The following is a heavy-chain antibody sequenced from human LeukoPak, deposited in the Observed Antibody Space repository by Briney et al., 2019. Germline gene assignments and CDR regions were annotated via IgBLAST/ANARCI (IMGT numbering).Heavy chain of an antibody. J-gene: IGHJ6*03. CDR1: GGSISSYY. CDR3: ARLSGAYYYYYMDV. D-gene: IGHD1-26*01. Sequence: PSETLSLTCTVSGGSISSYYWSWIRQPPGKGLEWIGYIYTSGSTNYNPSLKSRVTISVDTSKNQFSLKLSSVTAADTAVYYCARLSGAYYYYYMDVWGTGTTVTVSS. V-gene: IGHV4-4*09. CDR2: IYTSGST.